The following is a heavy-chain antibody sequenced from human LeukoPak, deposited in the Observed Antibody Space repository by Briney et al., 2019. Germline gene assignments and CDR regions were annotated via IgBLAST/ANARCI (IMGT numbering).Heavy chain of an antibody. CDR1: GGSISSNY. J-gene: IGHJ3*02. CDR3: ASASPRRAISGRLTPDEAFDM. Sequence: SETLSLTCTASGGSISSNYWSWIRQPAGKGLEWVGRIYTRGSTNYNPSLQSRVTMSVATSKNQFSPKLSSVTAADTAVYCCASASPRRAISGRLTPDEAFDMWGQGTMVTVSS. V-gene: IGHV4-4*07. D-gene: IGHD3-10*01. CDR2: IYTRGST.